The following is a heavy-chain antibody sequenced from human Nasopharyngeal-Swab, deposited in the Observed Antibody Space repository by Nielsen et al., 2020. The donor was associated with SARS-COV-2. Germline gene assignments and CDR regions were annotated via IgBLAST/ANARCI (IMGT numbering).Heavy chain of an antibody. V-gene: IGHV3-21*01. CDR1: GFSFSTYT. J-gene: IGHJ4*02. CDR3: SRGGMGTGLDY. CDR2: ISSDSGAK. Sequence: GGSLRLSCAASGFSFSTYTMNWVRQAPGKGLEWLSSISSDSGAKYHADSVKGRFTISRDNAKNSLYLEMNSLRAEDTAVYYCSRGGMGTGLDYWGQGILVTVSS. D-gene: IGHD1-14*01.